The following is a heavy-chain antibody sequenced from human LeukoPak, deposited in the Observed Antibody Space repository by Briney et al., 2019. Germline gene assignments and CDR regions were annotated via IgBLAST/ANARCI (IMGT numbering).Heavy chain of an antibody. J-gene: IGHJ4*02. CDR2: INHSGST. V-gene: IGHV4-34*01. CDR3: AGFSRMIDY. CDR1: GGSFSGYY. Sequence: PSETLSLTCAVYGGSFSGYYWSWIRQPPGKGLEWIGEINHSGSTNYNPSLKSRVTISVDTSKNQFSLKLSSVTAADTAVYHCAGFSRMIDYWGQGTLVTVSS.